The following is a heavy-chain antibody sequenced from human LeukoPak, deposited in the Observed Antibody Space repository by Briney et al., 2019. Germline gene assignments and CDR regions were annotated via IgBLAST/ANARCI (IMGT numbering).Heavy chain of an antibody. D-gene: IGHD3-22*01. CDR3: ASGVIFYDTSGRNY. CDR1: GFTFSSSE. CDR2: ISSSGNTR. J-gene: IGHJ4*02. V-gene: IGHV3-48*03. Sequence: AGGSLRLSCVASGFTFSSSEMNWVRQAPGKGLEWVSYISSSGNTRYYGDSVKGRFTISRDNAKNSVYLQMNSLRAEDTAIYYCASGVIFYDTSGRNYWGQGTLVTVSS.